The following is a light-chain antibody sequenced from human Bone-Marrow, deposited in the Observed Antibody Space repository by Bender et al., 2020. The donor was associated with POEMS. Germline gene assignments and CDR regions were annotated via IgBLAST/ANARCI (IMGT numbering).Light chain of an antibody. V-gene: IGLV1-44*01. CDR3: QSYDSSLSGVV. Sequence: QSVLTQPPSVSGTPGQRVTISCSGSGSNIGGYPVNWYQQLPGTAPRLLIYTNNERPSGVPDRFSGSRSGTSASLAITGLQAEDEADYYCQSYDSSLSGVVFGGGTKLTVL. CDR1: GSNIGGYP. CDR2: TNN. J-gene: IGLJ2*01.